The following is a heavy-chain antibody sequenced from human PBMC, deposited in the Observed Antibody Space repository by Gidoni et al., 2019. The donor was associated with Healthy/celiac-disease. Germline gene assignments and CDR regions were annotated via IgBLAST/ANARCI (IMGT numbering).Heavy chain of an antibody. CDR3: ARDRKGTTVTSLYYWYFDL. CDR2: IYYSGST. J-gene: IGHJ2*01. Sequence: QVQLQESGPGLVKPSETLSLTCTVSGGSISSYYWSWIRQPPGKGLEWIGYIYYSGSTNYNPSLKSRVTISVDTSKNQFSLKLSSVTAADTAVYYCARDRKGTTVTSLYYWYFDLWGRGTLVTVSS. D-gene: IGHD4-17*01. V-gene: IGHV4-59*01. CDR1: GGSISSYY.